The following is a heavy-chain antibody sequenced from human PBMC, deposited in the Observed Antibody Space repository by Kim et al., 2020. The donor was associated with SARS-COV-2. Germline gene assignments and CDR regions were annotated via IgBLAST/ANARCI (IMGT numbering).Heavy chain of an antibody. Sequence: SETLSLTCAVYGGSFSGYYWSWIRQPPGKGLEWIGEINHSGSTNYNPSLKSRVTISVDTSKNQFSLKLSSVTAADTAVYYCARHYGSGSYYNVFGGAFDIWGQGTMVTVSS. J-gene: IGHJ3*02. CDR1: GGSFSGYY. V-gene: IGHV4-34*01. CDR2: INHSGST. CDR3: ARHYGSGSYYNVFGGAFDI. D-gene: IGHD3-10*01.